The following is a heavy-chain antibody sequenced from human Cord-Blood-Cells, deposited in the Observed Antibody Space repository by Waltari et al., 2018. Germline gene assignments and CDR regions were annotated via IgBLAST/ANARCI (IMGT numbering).Heavy chain of an antibody. CDR3: ARPQGICSGGSCYSDAFDI. D-gene: IGHD2-15*01. V-gene: IGHV4-39*01. CDR1: GGSISSSSYY. Sequence: QLQLQESGPGLVKPSETLSLTCTVSGGSISSSSYYWGWIRQPPGKGLEWIGSIYYSGSPYDNPTLKGRVTISVDTSKNQFSLKLSSVTAADTAVYYCARPQGICSGGSCYSDAFDIWGQGTMVTVSS. CDR2: IYYSGSP. J-gene: IGHJ3*02.